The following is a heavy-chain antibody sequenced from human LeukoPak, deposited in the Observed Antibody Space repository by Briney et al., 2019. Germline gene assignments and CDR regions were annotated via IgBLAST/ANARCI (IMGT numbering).Heavy chain of an antibody. CDR2: IKQDGSEK. V-gene: IGHV3-7*01. J-gene: IGHJ4*02. D-gene: IGHD2-21*02. CDR1: GFTLSSYW. Sequence: GGSLRLSCAASGFTLSSYWMSWVRQAPGKGLEWVANIKQDGSEKYYVDSVKGRFTISRDNAKNSLYLQMNSLRAEDTAVYYCARSDVTYWGQGTLVTVSS. CDR3: ARSDVTY.